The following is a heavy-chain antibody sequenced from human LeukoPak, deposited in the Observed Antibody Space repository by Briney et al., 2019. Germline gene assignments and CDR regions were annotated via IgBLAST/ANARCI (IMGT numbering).Heavy chain of an antibody. CDR1: GFTFSSYW. CDR2: IKQDGSEK. CDR3: ARSTGVTIRSPFDY. J-gene: IGHJ4*02. Sequence: GGSLRLSCAASGFTFSSYWMSWVRQAPGKGLEWVANIKQDGSEKYYVDSVKGRFTISRDNAKNSLYLQMNSLRAEDTAVYYCARSTGVTIRSPFDYWGQGTPVTVSS. V-gene: IGHV3-7*01. D-gene: IGHD4-23*01.